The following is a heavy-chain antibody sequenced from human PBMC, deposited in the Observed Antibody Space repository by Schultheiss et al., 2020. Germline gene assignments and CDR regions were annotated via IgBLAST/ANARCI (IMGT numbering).Heavy chain of an antibody. CDR1: GFSLSTSGMC. Sequence: SGPTLVKPTQTLTLTCTFSGFSLSTSGMCVSWIRQPPGKALEWLALIYWDDDKRYSPSLKSRLTITKDTSKNQVVLTMTNMDPVDTATYYCARKADWFDPWGQGTLVTGSS. V-gene: IGHV2-5*08. CDR2: IYWDDDK. D-gene: IGHD6-25*01. CDR3: ARKADWFDP. J-gene: IGHJ5*02.